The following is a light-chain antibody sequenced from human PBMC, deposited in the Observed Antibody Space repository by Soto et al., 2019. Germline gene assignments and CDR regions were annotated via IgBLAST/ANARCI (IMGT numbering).Light chain of an antibody. Sequence: EIVLTQSPGTLSLSPGERATLSCRASQSVSSSYLAWYQQKPGQAPRLLIYDASTRATGIPARFSGSGSGTEFTLTISGLQSEDFAVYYCHQYNNWPPWTFGQGTKVDIK. J-gene: IGKJ1*01. CDR3: HQYNNWPPWT. V-gene: IGKV3-15*01. CDR2: DAS. CDR1: QSVSSSY.